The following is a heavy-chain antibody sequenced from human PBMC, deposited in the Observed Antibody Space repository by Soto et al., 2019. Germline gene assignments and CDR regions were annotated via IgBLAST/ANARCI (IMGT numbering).Heavy chain of an antibody. D-gene: IGHD3-22*01. V-gene: IGHV2-5*02. CDR1: GFSLSTSGVG. J-gene: IGHJ4*02. CDR3: AHSFRYYYDSSGYRLYFDY. Sequence: QITLKESGPTLVKPTQTLTLTCTFSGFSLSTSGVGVGWIRQPPGKALEWLALIYWDDDKRYSPSLKSRLTSTNDTSKNQVVHTMTNMDPVDTATYYCAHSFRYYYDSSGYRLYFDYWGQGTLVTVSS. CDR2: IYWDDDK.